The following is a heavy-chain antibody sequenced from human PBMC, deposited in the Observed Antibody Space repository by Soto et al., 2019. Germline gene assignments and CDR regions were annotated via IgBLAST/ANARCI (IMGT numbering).Heavy chain of an antibody. J-gene: IGHJ4*02. CDR2: IIAIFPTA. V-gene: IGHV1-69*06. CDR1: GDTFSLYP. Sequence: QVQLVQSGAEVKKPGSSVKVSCKISGDTFSLYPINWVRQAPGQGLEWLGNIIAIFPTANYAQQFQGRLTITADKLTSTSHMELRGLRSEDTAMYFCASDKDSGNNGYSPHWGQGTLVTVSS. D-gene: IGHD5-18*01. CDR3: ASDKDSGNNGYSPH.